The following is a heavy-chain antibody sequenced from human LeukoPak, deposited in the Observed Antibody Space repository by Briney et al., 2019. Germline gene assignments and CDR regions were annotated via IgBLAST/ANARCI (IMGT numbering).Heavy chain of an antibody. CDR1: GFTFSSYW. V-gene: IGHV3-74*01. D-gene: IGHD4-17*01. Sequence: GGSLRLSCAASGFTFSSYWMHWVRQAPGKGLVWVSRINSDGSSTSYADSVKGRFTISRDNAKSTLYLQMNSLRAEDTAVYYCARDMTTVTSVYYYYYMDVWGKGTTVTVSS. CDR3: ARDMTTVTSVYYYYYMDV. J-gene: IGHJ6*03. CDR2: INSDGSST.